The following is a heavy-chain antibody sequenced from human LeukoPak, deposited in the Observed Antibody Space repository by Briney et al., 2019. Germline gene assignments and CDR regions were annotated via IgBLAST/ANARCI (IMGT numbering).Heavy chain of an antibody. V-gene: IGHV4-4*09. CDR1: GDSISGSY. CDR2: IYSSGTT. D-gene: IGHD3-10*01. CDR3: AKKGGSGNLVYFDY. Sequence: SETLSLTCTVSGDSISGSYWSWIRQPPGQGLEYIGYIYSSGTTNYNPSLKSRFTISVDTSRNQLFLKLTSVTAADTAVYFCAKKGGSGNLVYFDYWGQGALVTVSS. J-gene: IGHJ4*02.